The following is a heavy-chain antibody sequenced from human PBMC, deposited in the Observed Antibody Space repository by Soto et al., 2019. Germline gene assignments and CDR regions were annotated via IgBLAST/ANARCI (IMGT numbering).Heavy chain of an antibody. CDR2: FDPEDGET. CDR1: GYTLTELS. Sequence: ASVKVSCKVSGYTLTELSMHWVRQAPGKGLEWMGGFDPEDGETIYAQKFQGRVTMTEDTSTDTAYMELSSLRSEDTAVYYCATGPQQNSGSYGSYDYWGQGTLVTVSS. J-gene: IGHJ4*02. V-gene: IGHV1-24*01. CDR3: ATGPQQNSGSYGSYDY. D-gene: IGHD1-26*01.